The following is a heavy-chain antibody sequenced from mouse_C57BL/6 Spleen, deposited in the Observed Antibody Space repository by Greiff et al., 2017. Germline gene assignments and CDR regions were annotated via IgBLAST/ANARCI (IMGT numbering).Heavy chain of an antibody. CDR1: GYTFTSYW. J-gene: IGHJ3*01. V-gene: IGHV1-55*01. Sequence: QVQLQQPGAELVKPGASVKMSCKASGYTFTSYWITWVKQRHGKGLEWIGDIYPGSGSTNYNEKFKSKATLTVDTSSSTAYMQLSSLTSEDSAVDYCAKRKPPNPHFAYWGQGTLVTVSA. CDR3: AKRKPPNPHFAY. CDR2: IYPGSGST.